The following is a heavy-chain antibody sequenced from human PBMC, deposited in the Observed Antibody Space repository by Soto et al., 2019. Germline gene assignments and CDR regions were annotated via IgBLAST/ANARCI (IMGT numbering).Heavy chain of an antibody. J-gene: IGHJ6*02. V-gene: IGHV3-21*04. CDR2: ISSSSSYI. CDR1: GFTFSSYS. CDR3: ARSSYYYGMDV. Sequence: GESLKIFCAASGFTFSSYSMNWVRQAPGKGLEWVSSISSSSSYIYYADSVKGRFTISRDNSKNTLYLQMNSLRAEDTAVYYCARSSYYYGMDVWGQGTTVTVSS.